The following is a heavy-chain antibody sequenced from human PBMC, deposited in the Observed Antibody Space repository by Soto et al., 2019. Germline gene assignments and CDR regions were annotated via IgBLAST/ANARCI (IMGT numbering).Heavy chain of an antibody. D-gene: IGHD6-19*01. CDR2: IDSSGEK. V-gene: IGHV2-26*01. J-gene: IGHJ5*02. Sequence: QVTLKESGPVRVKPTETLTLRCTVSGLSITDSEMGVSWIRQPPGQPLEWLAHIDSSGEKSYRTFLKSRLAISKDTYKTQIVLTMTNMDPADTATYYCARRHLAVAVSPWFDPWGQGSQVTVSS. CDR3: ARRHLAVAVSPWFDP. CDR1: GLSITDSEMG.